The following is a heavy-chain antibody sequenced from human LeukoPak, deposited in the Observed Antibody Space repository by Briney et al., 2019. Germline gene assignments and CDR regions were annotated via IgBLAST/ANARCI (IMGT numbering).Heavy chain of an antibody. J-gene: IGHJ5*02. CDR2: IYHSGST. CDR1: GGSISSGGYY. CDR3: ARSKAAAGTLNWFDP. D-gene: IGHD6-13*01. V-gene: IGHV4-30-2*01. Sequence: PSQTLSLTCTVSGGSISSGGYYWSWIRQPPGKGLEWIGYIYHSGSTYYNPSLKSRVTISVDRSKNQFSLKLSSVTAADTAVYYCARSKAAAGTLNWFDPWGQGTLVTVSS.